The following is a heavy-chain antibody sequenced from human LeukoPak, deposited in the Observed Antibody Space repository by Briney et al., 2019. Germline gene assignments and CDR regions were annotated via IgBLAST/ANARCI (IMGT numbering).Heavy chain of an antibody. D-gene: IGHD6-25*01. CDR2: ISSSSSYI. J-gene: IGHJ6*02. CDR1: GFTFSSYS. CDR3: ARDVSADWGMDV. V-gene: IGHV3-21*01. Sequence: PGGSLRLSCAASGFTFSSYSMNWVRQAPGKGLEWVSSISSSSSYIYYADSVKGRFTISRDNAKDSLYLQMNSLRAEDTAVYYCARDVSADWGMDVWGQGTRVTVSS.